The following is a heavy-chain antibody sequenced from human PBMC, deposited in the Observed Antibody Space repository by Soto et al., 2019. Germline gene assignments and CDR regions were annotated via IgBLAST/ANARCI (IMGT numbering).Heavy chain of an antibody. V-gene: IGHV3-11*01. CDR2: ISSSGSTI. D-gene: IGHD3-10*01. Sequence: GGPLRPSCPASGFTSRAYYMSGIRRAPGKGLEWVSYISSSGSTINYADSVKGRFTISRDNAKNSLFLQMNSLRAEDTAVYYCARVRYYGSGSLNWFDPWGQGTLVTVSS. CDR1: GFTSRAYY. CDR3: ARVRYYGSGSLNWFDP. J-gene: IGHJ5*02.